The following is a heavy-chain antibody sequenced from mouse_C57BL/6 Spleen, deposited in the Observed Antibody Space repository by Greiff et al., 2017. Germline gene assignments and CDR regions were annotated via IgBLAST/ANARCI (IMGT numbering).Heavy chain of an antibody. CDR1: GFTFSSYA. J-gene: IGHJ3*01. CDR2: ISDGGSYT. V-gene: IGHV5-4*03. Sequence: EVNVVESGGGLVMPGGSLKLSCAASGFTFSSYAMSWVRQTPEKRLEWVATISDGGSYTYYPDNVKGRFTISRDNSKNNLYLQMSHLKSEDTAMYYCARNRDEGSSSWFAYWGTGTLVTVSA. CDR3: ARNRDEGSSSWFAY. D-gene: IGHD1-1*01.